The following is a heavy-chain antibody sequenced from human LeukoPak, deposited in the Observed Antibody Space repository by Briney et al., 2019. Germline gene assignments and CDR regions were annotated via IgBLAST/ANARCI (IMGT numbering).Heavy chain of an antibody. V-gene: IGHV4-30-2*01. CDR1: GGSISSDS. J-gene: IGHJ4*02. Sequence: SETLSLTCTVSGGSISSDSWSWIRQPPGKGLEWIGYMYHDGDTYYNPSLKGRVTISVDRSKNQFSLKVSSVTAADTAVYYCARGGVAPSGGPFFDYWGQGTLVTVSS. D-gene: IGHD3-10*01. CDR2: MYHDGDT. CDR3: ARGGVAPSGGPFFDY.